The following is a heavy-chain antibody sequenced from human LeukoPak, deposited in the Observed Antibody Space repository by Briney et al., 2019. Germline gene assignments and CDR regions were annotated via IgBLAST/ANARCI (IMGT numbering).Heavy chain of an antibody. V-gene: IGHV4-39*01. J-gene: IGHJ4*02. Sequence: SETLSLTCTVSGGSITISSYYWGWIRQPPGKGLEWIGSIHYSGSTYYNPSLKSRLTMSVDTSKNQFSLRLTSVTAADTAVYYCVRQVITLRSRLDYWGQGTLVTFSS. D-gene: IGHD3-16*01. CDR3: VRQVITLRSRLDY. CDR2: IHYSGST. CDR1: GGSITISSYY.